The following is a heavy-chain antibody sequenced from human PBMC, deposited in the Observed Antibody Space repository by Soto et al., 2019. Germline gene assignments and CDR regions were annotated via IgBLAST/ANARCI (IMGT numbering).Heavy chain of an antibody. Sequence: KAGGSLRLSCAASGFTFSSYSMNWVRQAPGKGLEWVSSISSSSSYIYYADSVKGRFTISRDNAKNSLYLQMNSLRAEDTAVYYCARGRYCSSTSCGMDVWGQGTTVTVSS. D-gene: IGHD2-2*01. CDR2: ISSSSSYI. CDR1: GFTFSSYS. J-gene: IGHJ6*02. V-gene: IGHV3-21*01. CDR3: ARGRYCSSTSCGMDV.